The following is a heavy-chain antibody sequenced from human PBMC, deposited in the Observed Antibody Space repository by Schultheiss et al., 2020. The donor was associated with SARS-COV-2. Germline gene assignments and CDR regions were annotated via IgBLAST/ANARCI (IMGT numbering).Heavy chain of an antibody. D-gene: IGHD2-15*01. CDR1: GGSISSSSYY. J-gene: IGHJ4*02. Sequence: SETLSLTCTVSGGSISSSSYYWGWIRQPPGKGLEWIGEINHSGSTNYNPSLKSRVTISVDTSKNQFSLKLSSVTAADTAVYYCARTCSGGSCYSGGFDYWGQGTLVTVSS. CDR3: ARTCSGGSCYSGGFDY. CDR2: INHSGST. V-gene: IGHV4-39*07.